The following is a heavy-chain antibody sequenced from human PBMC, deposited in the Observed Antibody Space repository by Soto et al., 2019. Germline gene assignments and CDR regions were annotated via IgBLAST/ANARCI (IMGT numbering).Heavy chain of an antibody. D-gene: IGHD3-16*01. J-gene: IGHJ6*02. CDR2: LYWNTEK. CDR1: GFSLTTGGVG. Sequence: QITLKESGPTLVKPTQTLTLTCTFSGFSLTTGGVGVGWFRQPPGKALEWLADLYWNTEKNHSPSLRGRLIIAKDTSRDQVLLTVTNVDPTDTATYYCALRLAGHGMAVWGQGTTVTVSS. V-gene: IGHV2-5*01. CDR3: ALRLAGHGMAV.